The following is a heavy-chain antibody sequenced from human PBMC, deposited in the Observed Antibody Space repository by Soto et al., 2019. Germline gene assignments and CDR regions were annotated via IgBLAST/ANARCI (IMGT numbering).Heavy chain of an antibody. CDR3: AKDRGRGSPVSGGMDV. CDR1: GFTFSSYT. D-gene: IGHD3-10*01. CDR2: ISRTSNHI. Sequence: PGGSLRLSCAASGFTFSSYTLNWVRQAPGKGLEWVSIISRTSNHIYYADSVKGRFTVSRDNAENSLYLQMNSLRAEDTAVYYCAKDRGRGSPVSGGMDVWGQGTTVTVSS. J-gene: IGHJ6*02. V-gene: IGHV3-21*01.